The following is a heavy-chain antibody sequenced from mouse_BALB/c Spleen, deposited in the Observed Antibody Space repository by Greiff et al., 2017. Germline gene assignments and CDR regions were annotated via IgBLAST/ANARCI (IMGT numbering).Heavy chain of an antibody. CDR3: ASINYYFDY. V-gene: IGHV14-3*02. Sequence: EVKLQESGAELVKPGASVKLSCTASGFNIKDTYMHWVKQRPEQGLEWIGRIDPANGNTKYDPKFQGKATIPADTSSNTAYLQLSSLTSEDTAVYYCASINYYFDYWGQGTTLTVSS. J-gene: IGHJ2*01. CDR2: IDPANGNT. D-gene: IGHD1-1*01. CDR1: GFNIKDTY.